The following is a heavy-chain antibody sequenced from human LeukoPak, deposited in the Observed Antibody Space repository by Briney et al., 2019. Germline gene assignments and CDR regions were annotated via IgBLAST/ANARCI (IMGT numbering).Heavy chain of an antibody. D-gene: IGHD6-13*01. CDR3: ASYSSSWVFDY. J-gene: IGHJ4*02. CDR2: ISSSGSTI. V-gene: IGHV3-48*04. CDR1: GFTFSSYS. Sequence: GGSLRLSCAASGFTFSSYSMNWVRQAPGKGLEWVSYISSSGSTIYYADSVKGRFTISRDNAKNSLYLQMNSLRAEDTAVYYCASYSSSWVFDYWGQGTLVTVSS.